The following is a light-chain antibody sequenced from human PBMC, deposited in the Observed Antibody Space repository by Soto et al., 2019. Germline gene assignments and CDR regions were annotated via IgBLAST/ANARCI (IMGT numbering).Light chain of an antibody. CDR1: QSVSSY. V-gene: IGKV3-11*01. CDR3: QQRSNWPPWT. Sequence: EIVLTQSPATLSLSPGERATLSCRASQSVSSYLAWYQQKPGQAPRLLISDASNRATGIPARFSGSGSGTDFTLPISSLEPEDFADYYCQQRSNWPPWTFGQGTKVEI. J-gene: IGKJ1*01. CDR2: DAS.